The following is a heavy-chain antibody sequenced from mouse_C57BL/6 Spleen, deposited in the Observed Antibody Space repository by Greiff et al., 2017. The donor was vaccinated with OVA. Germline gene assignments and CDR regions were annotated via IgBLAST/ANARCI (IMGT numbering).Heavy chain of an antibody. CDR1: GFSLTSYG. CDR2: IWSDGST. D-gene: IGHD2-2*01. Sequence: VKLMESGPGLVAPSQSLSITCTVSGFSLTSYGVHWVRQPPGKGLEWLVVIWSDGSTTYNSALKSRLGISKDNSKCQVFLTKNSLQTDDTAMYYCAIYYGYGPYYARDYWGQGTSVTVSS. J-gene: IGHJ4*01. CDR3: AIYYGYGPYYARDY. V-gene: IGHV2-6*03.